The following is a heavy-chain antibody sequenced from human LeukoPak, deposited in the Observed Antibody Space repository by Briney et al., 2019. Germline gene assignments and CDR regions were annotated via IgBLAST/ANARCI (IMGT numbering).Heavy chain of an antibody. CDR3: AIVKYNDCWSGYSPPDY. D-gene: IGHD3-3*01. V-gene: IGHV3-64*02. CDR1: GFTFSTNA. J-gene: IGHJ4*02. CDR2: ISGNGGST. Sequence: GGSLTLSCEASGFTFSTNAIHWVRQAPGQGLQYVSAISGNGGSTYYADSVKDRFTISRDNSKNTVYLQMGSLRAEDMAVYYCAIVKYNDCWSGYSPPDYWGQGTLVTVSS.